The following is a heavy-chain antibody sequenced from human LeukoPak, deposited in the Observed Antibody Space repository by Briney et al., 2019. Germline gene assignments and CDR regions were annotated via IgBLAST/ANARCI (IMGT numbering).Heavy chain of an antibody. CDR2: IYYSGST. J-gene: IGHJ4*02. D-gene: IGHD1-26*01. Sequence: SETLSLTCTVSGGSISSSSYYWGWIRQPPGKGLEWIGSIYYSGSTNYNPSLKSRVTISVDTSKNQFSLKLSSVTAADTAVYYCARGRGIVKFDYWGQGTLVTVSS. CDR1: GGSISSSSYY. CDR3: ARGRGIVKFDY. V-gene: IGHV4-39*07.